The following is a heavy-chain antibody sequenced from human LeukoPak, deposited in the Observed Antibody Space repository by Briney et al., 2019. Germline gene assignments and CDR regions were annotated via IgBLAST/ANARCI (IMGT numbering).Heavy chain of an antibody. J-gene: IGHJ4*02. CDR1: GGSISDYY. D-gene: IGHD3-10*01. CDR2: IYNTGRT. V-gene: IGHV4-59*01. CDR3: VRAVKDYYGSGSEFDY. Sequence: SETLSLTCIVSGGSISDYYWTWIRQPPGKGLEWIGYIYNTGRTNYNPSLRSRVTMSVDTSKNQFSLRLSSVTAADTAVYYCVRAVKDYYGSGSEFDYWGQGTLVTVSS.